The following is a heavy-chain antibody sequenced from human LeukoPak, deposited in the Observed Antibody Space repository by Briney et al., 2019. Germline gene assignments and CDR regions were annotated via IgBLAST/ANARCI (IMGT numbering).Heavy chain of an antibody. Sequence: GASVKVSCKASGYTFTSYGISWVRQAPGQGLEWMGWISAYNGNTNYAQKFQGRVTITADESTSTAYMELSSLRSEDTAVYYCAIELDYWGQGTLVTVSS. CDR1: GYTFTSYG. CDR2: ISAYNGNT. V-gene: IGHV1-18*01. CDR3: AIELDY. D-gene: IGHD1-26*01. J-gene: IGHJ4*02.